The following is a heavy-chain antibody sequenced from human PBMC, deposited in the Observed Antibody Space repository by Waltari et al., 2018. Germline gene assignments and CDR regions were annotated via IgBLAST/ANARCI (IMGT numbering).Heavy chain of an antibody. Sequence: QVQLVESGGGVVQPGRSLRLSCAASGFTFSSYGMHRVRQAPGKGLEWVAVISYDGSNKYYADSVKGRFTISRDNSKNTLYLQMNSLRAEDTAVYYCAKQLWFGELSPDYWGQGTLVTVSS. D-gene: IGHD3-10*01. J-gene: IGHJ4*02. CDR1: GFTFSSYG. V-gene: IGHV3-30*18. CDR2: ISYDGSNK. CDR3: AKQLWFGELSPDY.